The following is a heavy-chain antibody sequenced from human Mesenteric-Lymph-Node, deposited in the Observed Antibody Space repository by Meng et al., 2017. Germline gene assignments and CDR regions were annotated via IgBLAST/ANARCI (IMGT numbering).Heavy chain of an antibody. V-gene: IGHV3-23*01. J-gene: IGHJ5*02. CDR3: AKEAGMVRGVIGVVDP. CDR2: ISGSGGST. D-gene: IGHD3-10*01. Sequence: WVRQAPGKGLEWVSGISGSGGSTYYADSVKGRFTISRDNSKNTLYLQMNSLRAEDTAVYYCAKEAGMVRGVIGVVDPWGQGTLVTVSS.